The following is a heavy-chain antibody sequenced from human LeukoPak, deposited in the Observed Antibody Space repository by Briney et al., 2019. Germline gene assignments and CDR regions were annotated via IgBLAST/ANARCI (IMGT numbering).Heavy chain of an antibody. J-gene: IGHJ4*02. CDR1: GFTFSSYS. CDR2: ITSSSSYM. CDR3: ARESLATIGVDY. D-gene: IGHD5-12*01. V-gene: IGHV3-21*01. Sequence: PGGSVRLSCAASGFTFSSYSMNWVRQAPGKGLEWVSSITSSSSYMYYADSVKGRFTISRDNAKNSLYLQMNTLRAEDTAVYYCARESLATIGVDYWGQGTLVTVSS.